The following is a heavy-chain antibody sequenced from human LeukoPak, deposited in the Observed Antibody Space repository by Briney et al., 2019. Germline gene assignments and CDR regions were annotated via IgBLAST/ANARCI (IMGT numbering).Heavy chain of an antibody. D-gene: IGHD2-2*01. Sequence: GGSLRLSCAASGFTFSGYGMHWVRQAPGKGLEWVAFIRNDGSKKYSADSVKGRFTISRDNSKNTVYLQMNSLRAEDTAVYYCAKDQSSFCSRSSCYALHYWGQGTLVTVSS. V-gene: IGHV3-30*02. J-gene: IGHJ4*02. CDR1: GFTFSGYG. CDR3: AKDQSSFCSRSSCYALHY. CDR2: IRNDGSKK.